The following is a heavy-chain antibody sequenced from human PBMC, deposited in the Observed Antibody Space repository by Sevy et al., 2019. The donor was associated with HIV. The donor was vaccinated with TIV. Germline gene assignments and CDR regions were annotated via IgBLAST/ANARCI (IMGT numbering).Heavy chain of an antibody. CDR3: ARGTSGSYYGAFDI. V-gene: IGHV3-23*01. D-gene: IGHD1-26*01. CDR2: ITDSGGST. CDR1: GFTFSNYA. Sequence: GGSLRLSCTASGFTFSNYAMTWVRQAPGKGLEWVSSITDSGGSTYYADSVKGRFTISRDNAKNSLYLQMNSLRAEDTAVYYCARGTSGSYYGAFDIWGQGTMVTVSS. J-gene: IGHJ3*02.